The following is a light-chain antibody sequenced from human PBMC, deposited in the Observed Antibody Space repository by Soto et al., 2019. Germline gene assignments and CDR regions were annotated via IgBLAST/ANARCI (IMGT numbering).Light chain of an antibody. CDR2: WAS. Sequence: DIVMTQSPDSLAVSLGERATINCKSIQSGLYSSNNKNYLTWYQQKPGQPPKILIYWASAREPVVPDRVSGSGSGTDFTLTISILQAEDVAVKYCHQYYSIPYPFGQATKLEIK. CDR3: HQYYSIPYP. CDR1: QSGLYSSNNKNY. J-gene: IGKJ2*01. V-gene: IGKV4-1*01.